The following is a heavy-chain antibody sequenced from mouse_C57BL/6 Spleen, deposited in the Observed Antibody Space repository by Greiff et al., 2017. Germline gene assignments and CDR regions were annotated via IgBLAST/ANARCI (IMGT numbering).Heavy chain of an antibody. CDR1: GYTFTSYW. Sequence: QVQLQQPGAELVMPGASVKLSCKASGYTFTSYWMHWVKQRPGQGLEWIGEIDPSDSYTNYNQKFKGKSTLTVDKSSSTAYMQLSSLTSEDAADYYCARGGGSSYDWYFDVWGTGTTVTVSS. CDR2: IDPSDSYT. D-gene: IGHD1-1*01. J-gene: IGHJ1*03. CDR3: ARGGGSSYDWYFDV. V-gene: IGHV1-69*01.